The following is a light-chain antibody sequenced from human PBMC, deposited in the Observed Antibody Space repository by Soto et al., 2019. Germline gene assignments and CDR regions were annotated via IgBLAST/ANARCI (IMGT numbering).Light chain of an antibody. J-gene: IGLJ2*01. CDR2: EVS. CDR1: SSDVGSYNL. V-gene: IGLV2-23*02. CDR3: CSYAGSSTHMV. Sequence: QSALTQPASVSGSPGQSITISCNGTSSDVGSYNLVSWYQHHPGKAPKLMIYEVSKRPSGVSNRFSGSKSGNTASLTISGLQAEDEADYYCCSYAGSSTHMVFGGGTKLTVL.